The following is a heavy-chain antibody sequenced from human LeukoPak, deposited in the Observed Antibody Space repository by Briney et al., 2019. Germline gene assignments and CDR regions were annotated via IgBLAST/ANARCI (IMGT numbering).Heavy chain of an antibody. Sequence: GASVKVSCKASGYTFSNFGISWVRQAPGQGLEWMGWISGNNDNPNYGQKFQGRFTVTSDSSTRTAYMELKGLRSDDTAVYYCARDGTSTDDYWGQGTLVTVSS. CDR3: ARDGTSTDDY. V-gene: IGHV1-18*01. CDR2: ISGNNDNP. D-gene: IGHD2-2*01. CDR1: GYTFSNFG. J-gene: IGHJ4*02.